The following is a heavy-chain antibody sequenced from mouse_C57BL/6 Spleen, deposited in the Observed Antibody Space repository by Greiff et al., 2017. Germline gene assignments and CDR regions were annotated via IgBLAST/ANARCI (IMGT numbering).Heavy chain of an antibody. Sequence: QVQLQQSGAELVKPGASVKMSCKASGYTFTSYWITWVKQRPGQGLAWIGDIYPGSGSTNYNEKFKSKATLTVDTSSSTAYMQLSSLTSEDSAVYYCAKDYGSSYVDWGQGTTLTVSS. CDR2: IYPGSGST. D-gene: IGHD1-1*01. J-gene: IGHJ2*01. V-gene: IGHV1-55*01. CDR3: AKDYGSSYVD. CDR1: GYTFTSYW.